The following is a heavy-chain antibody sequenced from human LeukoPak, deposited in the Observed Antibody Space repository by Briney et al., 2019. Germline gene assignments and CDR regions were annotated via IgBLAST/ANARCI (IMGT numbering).Heavy chain of an antibody. CDR2: MNPNSGNT. CDR1: GYTFTSYD. J-gene: IGHJ3*02. D-gene: IGHD2-15*01. V-gene: IGHV1-8*03. Sequence: GASVKVSCKASGYTFTSYDINWVRQATGQGLEWMGWMNPNSGNTGYAQKFQGRVTITRNTSISTAYMELSSLRSEDTAVYYCARGRCSGGSCPDASDIWGQGTMVTVSS. CDR3: ARGRCSGGSCPDASDI.